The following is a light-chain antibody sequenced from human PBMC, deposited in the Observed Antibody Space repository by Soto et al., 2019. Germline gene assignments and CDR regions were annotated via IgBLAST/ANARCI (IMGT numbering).Light chain of an antibody. J-gene: IGKJ1*01. CDR1: ETIGRS. CDR3: LQRSDWRT. V-gene: IGKV3-11*01. Sequence: IFLTQSPVSLSLSPWERATLSWGASETIGRSLAWYQQRPGQAPRLLIYDASNRATGIPARFSGSGSGTDFTLTISRLEPEDFAVYYCLQRSDWRTFGRGTKVDIK. CDR2: DAS.